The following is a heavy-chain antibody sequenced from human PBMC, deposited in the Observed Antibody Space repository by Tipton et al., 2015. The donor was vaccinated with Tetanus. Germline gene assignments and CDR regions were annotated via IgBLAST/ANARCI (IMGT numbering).Heavy chain of an antibody. J-gene: IGHJ4*02. Sequence: TLSLTCTVSRGSISDKKYYWGWIRQPPGRGLEWIASIYFEGSTYYSPSFKSRVSIAVDRSQSVFSLNLTSATAADTAVYYCARHSSLKALNYWGQGTLVTASS. CDR3: ARHSSLKALNY. D-gene: IGHD3-9*01. CDR1: RGSISDKKYY. V-gene: IGHV4-39*01. CDR2: IYFEGST.